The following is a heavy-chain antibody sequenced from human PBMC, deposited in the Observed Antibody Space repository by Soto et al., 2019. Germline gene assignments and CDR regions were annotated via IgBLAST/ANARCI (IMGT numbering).Heavy chain of an antibody. CDR1: EFVFGSYW. Sequence: EVQLVESGGGLVQRGGSLRLSCVASEFVFGSYWMTWVRQAPGKGLEWVANINQHGTEKSYVDSVRGRFTMSRDNTKNSVYLQMDSLRAEDTAVYYWARGGWNFYDSVGYDLWGQGTLVTLSS. D-gene: IGHD3-22*01. J-gene: IGHJ4*02. V-gene: IGHV3-7*04. CDR3: ARGGWNFYDSVGYDL. CDR2: INQHGTEK.